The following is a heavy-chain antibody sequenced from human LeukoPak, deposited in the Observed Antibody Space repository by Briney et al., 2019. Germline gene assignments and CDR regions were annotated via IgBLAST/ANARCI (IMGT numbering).Heavy chain of an antibody. Sequence: PSETLSLTCTVSGGSISSSSYYWGWIRQPPGKGLEWIGSIYYSRSTYYNPSLKSRVTISVDTSKNQFSLKLSSVTAADTAVYYCARQRYDFWSGYYTDYYYYYYMDVWGKGTTVTVSS. D-gene: IGHD3-3*01. V-gene: IGHV4-39*01. J-gene: IGHJ6*03. CDR3: ARQRYDFWSGYYTDYYYYYYMDV. CDR2: IYYSRST. CDR1: GGSISSSSYY.